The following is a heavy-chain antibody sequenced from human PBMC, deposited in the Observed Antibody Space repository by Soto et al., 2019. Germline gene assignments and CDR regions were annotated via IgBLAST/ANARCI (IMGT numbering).Heavy chain of an antibody. V-gene: IGHV1-24*01. CDR2: FDPEDGET. CDR1: GYTLTELS. J-gene: IGHJ5*02. CDR3: ATVYVVRYDWPLGCFDP. D-gene: IGHD3-3*01. Sequence: ASVKVSCKVSGYTLTELSMHWVRQAPGKGLEWMGGFDPEDGETIYAQKFQGRVTMTEDTSTDTAYMELSSLRSEDTAVYYCATVYVVRYDWPLGCFDPWGQGTLVTVSS.